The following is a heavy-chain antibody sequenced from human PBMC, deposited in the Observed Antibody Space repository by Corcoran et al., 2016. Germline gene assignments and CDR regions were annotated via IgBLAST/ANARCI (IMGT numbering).Heavy chain of an antibody. CDR2: IYYSGST. J-gene: IGHJ4*02. V-gene: IGHV4-39*07. CDR3: ARRRQKNHYDSSGTYFDY. Sequence: QLQLQESGPGLVKPSETLSLTCTVSGGSISSSSYYWGWIRQPPGKGLEWIGSIYYSGSTYYNPSLKSRVTISVDTSKNQFSLKLSSVTAADTAVYYCARRRQKNHYDSSGTYFDYWGQGTLVTVSS. CDR1: GGSISSSSYY. D-gene: IGHD3-22*01.